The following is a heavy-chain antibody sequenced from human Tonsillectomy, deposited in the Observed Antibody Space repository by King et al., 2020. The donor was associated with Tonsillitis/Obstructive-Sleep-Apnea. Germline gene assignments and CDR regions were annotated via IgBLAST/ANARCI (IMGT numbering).Heavy chain of an antibody. J-gene: IGHJ4*02. CDR2: ISYDGNNK. CDR3: AKDRGGVVVPAAIAGEFHY. V-gene: IGHV3-30*18. CDR1: GFIFSNYV. Sequence: VKLVESGGGVVQPGRSLRLSCAASGFIFSNYVMHWVRQAPGKGLEWVAVISYDGNNKFYADSVKGRFSISRDMSKNTLYLQMGSLRTEDTATYYCAKDRGGVVVPAAIAGEFHYWGQGTLVTVSS. D-gene: IGHD2-2*01.